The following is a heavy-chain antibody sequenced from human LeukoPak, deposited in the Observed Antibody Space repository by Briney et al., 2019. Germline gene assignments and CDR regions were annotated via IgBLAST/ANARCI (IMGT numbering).Heavy chain of an antibody. Sequence: GGSLRLSCAASRFTFNTYWMGWVRQVPGKGLEWVANIKQDGSGKYYVDSVKGRFTISRDNAKNSLYLQMNSLRAEDTAVYYCARDKSVYYYDSSGQFDYWGQGTLVTVSS. CDR3: ARDKSVYYYDSSGQFDY. CDR1: RFTFNTYW. CDR2: IKQDGSGK. D-gene: IGHD3-22*01. V-gene: IGHV3-7*01. J-gene: IGHJ4*02.